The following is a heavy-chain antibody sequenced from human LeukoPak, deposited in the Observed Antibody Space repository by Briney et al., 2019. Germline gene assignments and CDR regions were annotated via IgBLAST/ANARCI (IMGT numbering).Heavy chain of an antibody. J-gene: IGHJ3*02. CDR1: GFTFSDYY. V-gene: IGHV3-11*04. CDR3: ATPYYDFWSGYYKRGVRGADAFDI. CDR2: ISSSGSTI. Sequence: GGSLRLPCAASGFTFSDYYMSWIRQAPGKGLEWVSYISSSGSTIYYADSVKGRFTFSRDNAKNSLYLQMNSLRAEDTAVYYCATPYYDFWSGYYKRGVRGADAFDIWGQGTMVTVSS. D-gene: IGHD3-3*01.